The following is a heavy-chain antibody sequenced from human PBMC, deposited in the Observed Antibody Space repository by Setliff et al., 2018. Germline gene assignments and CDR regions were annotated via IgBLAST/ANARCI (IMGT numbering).Heavy chain of an antibody. Sequence: ETLSLTCTVSGGSISSSSYYWGWLRQPPGKGLEWIGSIYYRGSTYHNPSLKSRVTVSVDTSKNQLSLKLSSVTAADTAMYYCARILGYCSGGSCYVPYWGQGTLVTVSS. CDR1: GGSISSSSYY. V-gene: IGHV4-39*07. D-gene: IGHD2-15*01. CDR3: ARILGYCSGGSCYVPY. CDR2: IYYRGST. J-gene: IGHJ4*02.